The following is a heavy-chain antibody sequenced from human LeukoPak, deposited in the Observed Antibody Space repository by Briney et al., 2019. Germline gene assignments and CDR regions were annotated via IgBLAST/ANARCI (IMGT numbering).Heavy chain of an antibody. CDR3: ARARGYSYGRIDY. CDR2: INHSGST. Sequence: SETLSLTCAVYGGSFSGYYWSWIRQPPGKGVEWIGEINHSGSTNYNPSLKSRVTISVDTSKNQFSLKLSSVTAADTAVYYCARARGYSYGRIDYWGQGTLVTVSS. D-gene: IGHD5-18*01. CDR1: GGSFSGYY. J-gene: IGHJ4*02. V-gene: IGHV4-34*01.